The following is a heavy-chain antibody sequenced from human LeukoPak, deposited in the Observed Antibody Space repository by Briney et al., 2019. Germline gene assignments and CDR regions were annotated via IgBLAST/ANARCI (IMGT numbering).Heavy chain of an antibody. CDR3: ARTRGGVVTRVRNYYYYYMDV. CDR2: VSSSGST. J-gene: IGHJ6*03. Sequence: SETLSLTCSVSGDSISYFYWSWIRQAAGKGLEWIGRVSSSGSTDYNASLKSRVTISVDTSKNQFSLKLSSVTAADTAVYYCARTRGGVVTRVRNYYYYYMDVWGKGTTVTISS. D-gene: IGHD4-23*01. V-gene: IGHV4-4*07. CDR1: GDSISYFY.